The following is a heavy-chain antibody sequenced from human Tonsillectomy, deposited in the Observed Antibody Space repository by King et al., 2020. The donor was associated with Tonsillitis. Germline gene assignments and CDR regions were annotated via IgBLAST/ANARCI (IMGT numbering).Heavy chain of an antibody. J-gene: IGHJ3*02. V-gene: IGHV3-48*03. CDR2: ISSSGSTI. CDR3: AREGIDYYDSSGYYRVDSFDI. CDR1: GFTFSSYE. D-gene: IGHD3-22*01. Sequence: VQLVESGGGLVQPGGSLRLSCAASGFTFSSYEMNWVRQAPGKGLEWVSYISSSGSTIYYADSVKGRFTISRDNGKNSLYLQMNSLRAEDTAVYYCAREGIDYYDSSGYYRVDSFDIWGQGKMVTVSS.